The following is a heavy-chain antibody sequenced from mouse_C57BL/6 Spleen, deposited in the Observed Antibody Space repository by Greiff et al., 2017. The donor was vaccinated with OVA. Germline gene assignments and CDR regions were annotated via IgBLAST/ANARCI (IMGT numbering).Heavy chain of an antibody. CDR1: GYTFTSYW. D-gene: IGHD2-3*01. V-gene: IGHV1-55*01. J-gene: IGHJ3*01. CDR3: AREGSYDGYYEFAY. CDR2: IYPGSGST. Sequence: VQLQQPGAELVKPGASVKLSCKASGYTFTSYWITWVKQRPGQGLEWIGDIYPGSGSTNYNEKFKSKATLTVDTSSSTAYMQLSSLTSEDSAVYYCAREGSYDGYYEFAYWGQGTLLTVSA.